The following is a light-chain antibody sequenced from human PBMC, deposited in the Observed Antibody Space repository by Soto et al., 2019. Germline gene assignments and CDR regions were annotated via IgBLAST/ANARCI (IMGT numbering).Light chain of an antibody. CDR1: QGISNW. V-gene: IGKV1-12*01. CDR3: LQDINYPWT. J-gene: IGKJ1*01. Sequence: DMHMTQSPSSVSASLVDRFTITCRASQGISNWLAWFQQKPGKDPKLLIYTASRLQSGVPSRFSGSGSGTDFTLAISSLQPEDSATYYCLQDINYPWTFGQGTKV. CDR2: TAS.